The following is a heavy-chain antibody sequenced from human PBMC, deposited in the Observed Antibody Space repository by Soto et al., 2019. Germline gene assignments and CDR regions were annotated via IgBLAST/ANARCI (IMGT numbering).Heavy chain of an antibody. Sequence: GGSLRLSCAASGIILSSYAMSWVRQAPGKGLEWVSAIRGGRGRTFYAGSVKGRFTISRDDSKNTLYLQMNSLRAEDTAVYYCAKNNWEDVRNYWGQGTLVTVSS. CDR3: AKNNWEDVRNY. CDR1: GIILSSYA. CDR2: IRGGRGRT. V-gene: IGHV3-23*01. J-gene: IGHJ4*02. D-gene: IGHD1-1*01.